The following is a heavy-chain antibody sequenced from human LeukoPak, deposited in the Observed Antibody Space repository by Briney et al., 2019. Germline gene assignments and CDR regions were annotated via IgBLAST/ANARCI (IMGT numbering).Heavy chain of an antibody. V-gene: IGHV3-23*01. CDR2: ISASGGST. J-gene: IGHJ6*02. Sequence: GGSLRLSCAASGCTFSSYAMSWVRQAPGKGLDWVSVISASGGSTYYADSVKGRFTISSDNSKNTLYLQMNSLRAEDTAVYYCATYGDYGYYYYGMTSGAKGPRSPSP. CDR1: GCTFSSYA. D-gene: IGHD4-17*01. CDR3: ATYGDYGYYYYGMTS.